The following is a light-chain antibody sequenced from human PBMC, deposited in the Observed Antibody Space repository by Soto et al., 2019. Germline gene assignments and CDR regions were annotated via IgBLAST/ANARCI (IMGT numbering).Light chain of an antibody. CDR3: QSYDSSLSASYV. Sequence: QSVLAHPPSVSGAPGQRVTISCTVSTSNIGATYDVHWYQQLPGTAPKLLIYGNSNRPSGVPDRFSGSKSGTSASLAINGLQAEDEADYYCQSYDSSLSASYVFGTGTKVTVL. CDR1: TSNIGATYD. V-gene: IGLV1-40*01. J-gene: IGLJ1*01. CDR2: GNS.